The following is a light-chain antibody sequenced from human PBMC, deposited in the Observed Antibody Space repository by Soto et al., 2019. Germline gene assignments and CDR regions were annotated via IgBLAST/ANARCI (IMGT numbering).Light chain of an antibody. CDR2: TAS. CDR3: QQSYTTPLT. J-gene: IGKJ4*01. V-gene: IGKV1-39*01. CDR1: QNIGNY. Sequence: DIQMTQSPSSLSASVGDRVTITCRASQNIGNYLNWYQHKAGKAPKFLIYTASTLQSGVPSRFSGSRSVADFTLTISSVQFEDFATYYCQQSYTTPLTFGGGTQVEIK.